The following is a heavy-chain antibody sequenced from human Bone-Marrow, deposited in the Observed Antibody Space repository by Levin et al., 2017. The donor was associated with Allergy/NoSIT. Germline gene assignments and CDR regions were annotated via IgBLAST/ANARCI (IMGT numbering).Heavy chain of an antibody. CDR3: ARAGYGDLSFDY. CDR2: IGTAGDT. D-gene: IGHD4-17*01. CDR1: GFTFSSYD. J-gene: IGHJ4*02. Sequence: GGSLRLSCAASGFTFSSYDMHWVRQATGKGLEWVSAIGTAGDTYYPGSVKGRFTISRENAKNSLYLQMNSLRAGDTAVYYCARAGYGDLSFDYWGQGTLVTVSS. V-gene: IGHV3-13*04.